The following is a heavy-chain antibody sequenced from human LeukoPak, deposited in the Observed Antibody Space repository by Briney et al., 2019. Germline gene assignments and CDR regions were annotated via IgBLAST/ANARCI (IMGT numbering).Heavy chain of an antibody. Sequence: SGGSLRLSCAASGFTFSNAWMSWVRQAPGKGLEWVGRIKSKPDGGTTDYAAPVKGRFTISRDDSKNTLYLQMNSLKTEDTAVYYCTASSTSCYICWGQGTLVTVSS. CDR1: GFTFSNAW. V-gene: IGHV3-15*01. J-gene: IGHJ4*02. D-gene: IGHD2-2*02. CDR3: TASSTSCYIC. CDR2: IKSKPDGGTT.